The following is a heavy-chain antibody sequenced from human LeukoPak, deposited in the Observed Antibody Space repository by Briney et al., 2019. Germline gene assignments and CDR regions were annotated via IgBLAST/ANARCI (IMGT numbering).Heavy chain of an antibody. CDR2: ISSSSSYI. D-gene: IGHD3-3*01. J-gene: IGHJ6*03. CDR3: ARSSILGWLPYYYYYMDV. V-gene: IGHV3-21*01. CDR1: GFTFSSYS. Sequence: GGSLRLSCAASGFTFSSYSMNWVRQAPGKGLEWVSSISSSSSYIYYADSVKGRFTISRDNAKNSLYLQMNSLRAEDTAVYYCARSSILGWLPYYYYYMDVWGKGTTVTVSS.